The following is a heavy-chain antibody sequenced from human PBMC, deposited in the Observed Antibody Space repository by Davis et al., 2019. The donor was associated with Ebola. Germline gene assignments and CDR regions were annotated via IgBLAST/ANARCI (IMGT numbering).Heavy chain of an antibody. CDR3: AKLGINYYDTLDI. CDR1: GFTFGTFL. D-gene: IGHD3-10*01. CDR2: INEYGTEK. Sequence: PGGSLRLSCAASGFTFGTFLMTWVRQAPGKGLEWVANINEYGTEKNYVDSVKGRFTISRDNAKNSLYLQMNGLRTEDTALYYCAKLGINYYDTLDIWDQGTMVTVSS. V-gene: IGHV3-7*03. J-gene: IGHJ3*02.